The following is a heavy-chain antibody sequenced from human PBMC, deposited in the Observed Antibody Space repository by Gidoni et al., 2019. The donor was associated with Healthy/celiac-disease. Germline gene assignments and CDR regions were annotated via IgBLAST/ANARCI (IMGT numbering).Heavy chain of an antibody. V-gene: IGHV3-30*18. CDR3: AKELSDIVVVIQTYYYYMDV. CDR2: ISYDGSNK. J-gene: IGHJ6*03. CDR1: GFTFSSYG. Sequence: QVQLVESGGGVVQPGRSLRLSCAASGFTFSSYGMHWVRQAPGKGLEWVAVISYDGSNKYYADSVKGRFTISRDNSKNTLYLQMNSLRAEDTAVYYCAKELSDIVVVIQTYYYYMDVWGKGTTVTVSS. D-gene: IGHD2-21*01.